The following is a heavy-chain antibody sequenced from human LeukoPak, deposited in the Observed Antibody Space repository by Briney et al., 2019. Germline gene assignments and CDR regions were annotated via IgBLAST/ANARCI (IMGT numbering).Heavy chain of an antibody. V-gene: IGHV3-23*01. D-gene: IGHD6-19*01. CDR1: GITFSSHA. CDR3: AKAYHDSGCLIDY. Sequence: GGSLRLSCAASGITFSSHAMTWVRQAPGKGLEWVAAIRGNGATTDYADSVKGRFTISRDNSKSTLYLQMNSLRAEDTAVHYCAKAYHDSGCLIDYWGQGTLVTVPS. J-gene: IGHJ4*02. CDR2: IRGNGATT.